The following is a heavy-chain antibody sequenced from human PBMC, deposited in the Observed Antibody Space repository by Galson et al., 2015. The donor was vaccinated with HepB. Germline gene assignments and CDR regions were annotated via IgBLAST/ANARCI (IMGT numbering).Heavy chain of an antibody. D-gene: IGHD2-15*01. V-gene: IGHV3-49*03. CDR2: IRSKAYGGTT. Sequence: SLRLSYAASGFTFGDYAMSWFRQAPGKGLEWVGFIRSKAYGGTTEYAASVKGRFTISRDDSKSIAYLQMNSLKTEDTAVYYCTRDCSGGSCPAHESVFDIWGQGTMVTVSS. CDR3: TRDCSGGSCPAHESVFDI. CDR1: GFTFGDYA. J-gene: IGHJ3*02.